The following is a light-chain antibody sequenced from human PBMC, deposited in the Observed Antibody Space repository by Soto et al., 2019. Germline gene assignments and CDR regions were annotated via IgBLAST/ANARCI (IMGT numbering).Light chain of an antibody. V-gene: IGLV1-51*01. J-gene: IGLJ2*01. CDR3: GTWDSRLRVVV. Sequence: QSVLTQPPSVSAAPRQKVAISCSGSSSNSGNNYVSWYHRVPGSAPKLLIYDNNERPSGIPDRFSGSKSGTSATLDITGLQTGDEGDYYCGTWDSRLRVVVFGGGTKLTVL. CDR1: SSNSGNNY. CDR2: DNN.